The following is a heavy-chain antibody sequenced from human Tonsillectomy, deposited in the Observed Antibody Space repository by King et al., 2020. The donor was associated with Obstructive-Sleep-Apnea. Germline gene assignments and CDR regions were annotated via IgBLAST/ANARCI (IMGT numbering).Heavy chain of an antibody. D-gene: IGHD3-3*02. CDR2: IGYDGTKK. Sequence: QVQLVESGGGVVQPGRSLRLSCAASGFTFSRYGMFWVRRAPGRGLEWLALIGYDGTKKQYEDSVKGRFTVSRDNSKNTLYLQMNSLRLEDTAVYYCAKDLGPIAFLERFGMDVWGQGTTVIVSS. CDR1: GFTFSRYG. V-gene: IGHV3-33*06. J-gene: IGHJ6*02. CDR3: AKDLGPIAFLERFGMDV.